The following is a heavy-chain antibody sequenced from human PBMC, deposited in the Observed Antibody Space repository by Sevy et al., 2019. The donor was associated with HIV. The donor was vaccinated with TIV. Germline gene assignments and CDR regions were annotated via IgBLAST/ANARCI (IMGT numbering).Heavy chain of an antibody. CDR1: GGSINSGSYY. Sequence: SETLSLTCTVSGGSINSGSYYWSWIRQPAGKGLEWIGHIYTSGSTNYNPSLKSRVTISVDTSKNQFSLKLTSVSAADTAVYYCARESLNYGDYYYYMDVWGSGTTVTVSS. CDR3: ARESLNYGDYYYYMDV. CDR2: IYTSGST. V-gene: IGHV4-61*09. D-gene: IGHD4-17*01. J-gene: IGHJ6*03.